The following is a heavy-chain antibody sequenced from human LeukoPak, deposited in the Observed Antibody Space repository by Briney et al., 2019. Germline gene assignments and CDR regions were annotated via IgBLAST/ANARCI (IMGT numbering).Heavy chain of an antibody. CDR1: GGTFSSYA. D-gene: IGHD1-26*01. CDR2: IIPTFGTA. CDR3: ASRESGSFPYYYYYGMDV. Sequence: SVKVSCKASGGTFSSYAISWVRQAPGQGLEWMGGIIPTFGTANYAQKFQGRVTITADESTSTAYMELSSLRSEDTAVYYCASRESGSFPYYYYYGMDVWGQGTTVTVSS. V-gene: IGHV1-69*13. J-gene: IGHJ6*02.